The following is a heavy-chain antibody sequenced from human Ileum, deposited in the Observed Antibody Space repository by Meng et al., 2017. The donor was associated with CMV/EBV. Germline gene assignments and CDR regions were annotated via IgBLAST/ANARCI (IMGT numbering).Heavy chain of an antibody. CDR1: GYSISSGHYY. CDR2: IHDSGST. Sequence: QVHRQESGHGLVKPSQPLSLPCHVSGYSISSGHYYWSWIRQTPGKGLEWIGHIHDSGSTYYNPSLQSRVTISVDTSKNQFSLKLSSVTAADTAVYYCARVWGIAVRPLDYWGQGTLVTVSS. V-gene: IGHV4-30-4*01. D-gene: IGHD6-6*01. J-gene: IGHJ4*02. CDR3: ARVWGIAVRPLDY.